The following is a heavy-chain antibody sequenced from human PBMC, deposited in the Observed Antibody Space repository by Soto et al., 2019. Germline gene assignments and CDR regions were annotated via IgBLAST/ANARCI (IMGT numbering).Heavy chain of an antibody. CDR3: ARGFGRRGYFDY. V-gene: IGHV4-31*03. Sequence: SETLSLTCTVSGGSISSGGYYWSWIRQHPGKGLEWIGYIYYSGSTYYNPSLKSRVTISVDTSKNQFSLKLSSVTAADTAVYYCARGFGRRGYFDYWGQGTLVTVSS. CDR1: GGSISSGGYY. J-gene: IGHJ4*02. D-gene: IGHD1-26*01. CDR2: IYYSGST.